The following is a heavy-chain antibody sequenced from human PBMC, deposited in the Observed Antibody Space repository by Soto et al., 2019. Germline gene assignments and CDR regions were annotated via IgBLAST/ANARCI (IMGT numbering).Heavy chain of an antibody. J-gene: IGHJ6*02. CDR2: SGTAGDI. CDR1: GFTFSSHG. D-gene: IGHD2-15*01. CDR3: ARCPTSGCRYGMDV. Sequence: EIQLVQSGGGLVQPGGSLTLSCAASGFTFSSHGMHWVRQTIGKGLESVSTSGTAGDIYYADSVKGRFTISRENAKNSVYLKMSGLRAGDAAVYYCARCPTSGCRYGMDVWGQGTTVTVSS. V-gene: IGHV3-13*04.